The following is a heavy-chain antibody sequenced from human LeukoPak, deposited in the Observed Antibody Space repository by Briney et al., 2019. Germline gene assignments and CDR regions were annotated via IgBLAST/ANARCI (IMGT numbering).Heavy chain of an antibody. V-gene: IGHV3-33*08. CDR1: GFTFSSYG. CDR3: ARDGSPSYYYDSSGYDY. Sequence: GGSLRLSCAASGFTFSSYGMHWVRQAPGKGLEWVAVIWYDGSNKYYADSVKGRFTISRDNSKNTLYLQMNSLRAEDTAVYYCARDGSPSYYYDSSGYDYWGQGTLVTVSS. D-gene: IGHD3-22*01. CDR2: IWYDGSNK. J-gene: IGHJ4*02.